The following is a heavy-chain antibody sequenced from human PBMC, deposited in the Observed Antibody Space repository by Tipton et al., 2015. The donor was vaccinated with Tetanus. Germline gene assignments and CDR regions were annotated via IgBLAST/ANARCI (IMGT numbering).Heavy chain of an antibody. CDR1: GGPVSSSNW. CDR2: IYYSGTT. V-gene: IGHV4-4*01. CDR3: ARTPDHYYGMDV. Sequence: TLSLTCDVSGGPVSSSNWWSWVRQAPGKGLEWIGEIYYSGTTNYNPSLKSRVTLSTDKSKNQVSLRLNSVTAADTAVYFCARTPDHYYGMDVWCQETTVTVSS. J-gene: IGHJ6*02.